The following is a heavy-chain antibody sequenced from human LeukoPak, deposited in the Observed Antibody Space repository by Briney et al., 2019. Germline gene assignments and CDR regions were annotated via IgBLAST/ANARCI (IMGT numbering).Heavy chain of an antibody. Sequence: SEPLSLTCTVSGGSISSGDYYWSWIRQPPGKGLEWIGYIYYSGSTYYNPSLKSRVTISVDTSKNQFSLKLSSVTAADTALYYCARDTTPSRRCSVGSCQYYFNYWVQGTLVTVSS. V-gene: IGHV4-30-4*08. CDR1: GGSISSGDYY. CDR2: IYYSGST. CDR3: ARDTTPSRRCSVGSCQYYFNY. J-gene: IGHJ4*02. D-gene: IGHD2-15*01.